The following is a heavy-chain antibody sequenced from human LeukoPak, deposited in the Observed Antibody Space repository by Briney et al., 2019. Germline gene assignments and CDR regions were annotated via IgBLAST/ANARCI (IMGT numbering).Heavy chain of an antibody. CDR2: MQSTGNS. CDR1: GDPISTYH. Sequence: PSETLSLTCSVFGDPISTYHWNWIRQPPGKGLEWIAYMQSTGNSQYNSSLKSRVAMSVDTSKNQVVLNLSSVTAADTAVYYCARDKRHSYGRYFAHWGQGMLVTVSS. CDR3: ARDKRHSYGRYFAH. D-gene: IGHD5-18*01. V-gene: IGHV4-59*01. J-gene: IGHJ4*02.